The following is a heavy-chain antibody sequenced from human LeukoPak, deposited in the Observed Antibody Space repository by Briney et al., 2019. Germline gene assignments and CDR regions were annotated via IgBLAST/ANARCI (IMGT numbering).Heavy chain of an antibody. J-gene: IGHJ5*02. Sequence: GALVKVSCKASGYTFTNHGISWERQAPGQGLEWMGWISTYYGNTNYAQKLQGRVTMTTDTSTSTAFMELRSLRSDDTAVYYCARDEGYCTITTCYRNWFDPWGQGTLVTVSS. CDR1: GYTFTNHG. D-gene: IGHD2-2*01. CDR3: ARDEGYCTITTCYRNWFDP. V-gene: IGHV1-18*01. CDR2: ISTYYGNT.